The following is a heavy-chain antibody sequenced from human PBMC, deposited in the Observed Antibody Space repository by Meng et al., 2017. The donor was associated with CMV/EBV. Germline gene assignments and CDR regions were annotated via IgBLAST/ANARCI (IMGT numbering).Heavy chain of an antibody. Sequence: GESLKISCTVSGFNISSFWMTWVRQAPGKGLEWVANIKQDGSQKYYVDSVKGRFTISRDNAKNSLFLQMNSLRAEDTAVYYCARFYCSGGNCYSYYFYYYGMDVWGQGTTVTVSS. D-gene: IGHD2-15*01. J-gene: IGHJ6*02. CDR2: IKQDGSQK. V-gene: IGHV3-7*01. CDR1: GFNISSFW. CDR3: ARFYCSGGNCYSYYFYYYGMDV.